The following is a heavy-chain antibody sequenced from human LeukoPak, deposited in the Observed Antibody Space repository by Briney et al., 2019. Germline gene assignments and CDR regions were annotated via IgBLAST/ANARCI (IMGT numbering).Heavy chain of an antibody. CDR2: ISSSGTYV. D-gene: IGHD3-22*01. CDR1: GFTFSSYS. CDR3: ARSYYDSSGYPHSDLDY. Sequence: GGSLRLSCAASGFTFSSYSMNWVRQAPGKGLEWVSSISSSGTYVYYADSVKGRFTISRDNAKYSLYLQMTSLRAEDTAVYYCARSYYDSSGYPHSDLDYWGQGTLVTVSS. V-gene: IGHV3-21*01. J-gene: IGHJ4*02.